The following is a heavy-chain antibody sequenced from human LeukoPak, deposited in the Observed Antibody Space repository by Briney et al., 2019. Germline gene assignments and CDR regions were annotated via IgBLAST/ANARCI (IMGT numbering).Heavy chain of an antibody. Sequence: KASETLSLTCTVSGGSISSYYWSWIRQPPGKGLEWIGYIYYSGSTNYNPSLKSRVTISVDTSKNQFSLKLSSVTAADTAVYYCARVGYSSGWYMNRAFDIWGQGTMVTVSS. CDR3: ARVGYSSGWYMNRAFDI. J-gene: IGHJ3*02. D-gene: IGHD6-19*01. CDR1: GGSISSYY. CDR2: IYYSGST. V-gene: IGHV4-59*01.